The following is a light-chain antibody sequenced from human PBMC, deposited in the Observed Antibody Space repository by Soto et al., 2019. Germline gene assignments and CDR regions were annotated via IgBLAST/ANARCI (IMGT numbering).Light chain of an antibody. V-gene: IGKV3-20*01. CDR2: GVS. Sequence: ESVLTQSPGTLSLSPGERATLSCRATQSVTNNYFAWYQQKPGQSPRFLIYGVSSRATDIPDRFSGSGSGTDFTLTIIRLEPEDFVVYYCQQYSSLPHTFGHGTKLEVK. CDR1: QSVTNNY. J-gene: IGKJ2*01. CDR3: QQYSSLPHT.